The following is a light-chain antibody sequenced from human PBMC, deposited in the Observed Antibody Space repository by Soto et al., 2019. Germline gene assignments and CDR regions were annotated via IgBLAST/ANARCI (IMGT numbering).Light chain of an antibody. V-gene: IGKV3-15*01. CDR3: QQYDTFPRT. J-gene: IGKJ1*01. Sequence: EIVMTQSPATLSVSPGERATLSCRASQSVLSNLAWYQQKPGQAPRLLIYGASARATGIPARFSGSGSGTDFTLTISSLQSEDFAVYYCQQYDTFPRTFGQGTKVEIK. CDR1: QSVLSN. CDR2: GAS.